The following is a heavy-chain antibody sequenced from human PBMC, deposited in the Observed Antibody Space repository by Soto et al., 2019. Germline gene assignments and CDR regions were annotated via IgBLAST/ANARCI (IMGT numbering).Heavy chain of an antibody. D-gene: IGHD3-22*01. CDR2: ISGSGGST. CDR3: AKVGYYDSSGHNWFDP. V-gene: IGHV3-23*01. CDR1: GFTFSSYV. Sequence: PGGSLRLSCAVSGFTFSSYVMSWVRQAPGKGLEWVSAISGSGGSTYYADSVKGRFTISRDNSKNTLYPQMNSLRADDTAVYYCAKVGYYDSSGHNWFDPWGQGTLVTVSS. J-gene: IGHJ5*02.